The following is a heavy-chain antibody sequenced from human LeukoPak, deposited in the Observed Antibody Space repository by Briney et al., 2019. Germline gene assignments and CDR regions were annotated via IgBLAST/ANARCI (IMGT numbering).Heavy chain of an antibody. J-gene: IGHJ5*02. D-gene: IGHD3-16*01. V-gene: IGHV1-2*02. Sequence: EASVKVSCKASGYTFTGYYMHWVRQAPGQGLEWMGWINPNSGGTNYAQKFQGRVTMTRDTSISTAYMELSRLRSDDTAVYYCARSGFAGARCWFDPWGQGTLVTVSS. CDR3: ARSGFAGARCWFDP. CDR2: INPNSGGT. CDR1: GYTFTGYY.